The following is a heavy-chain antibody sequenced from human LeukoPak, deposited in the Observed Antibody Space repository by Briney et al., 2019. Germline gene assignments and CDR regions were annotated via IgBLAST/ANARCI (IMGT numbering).Heavy chain of an antibody. CDR1: GYTFTSYG. Sequence: ASVKVSCKASGYTFTSYGISWVRQAPGQGLEWMGWISAYNGNTNYAQKLQGRVTMTTDTSTSTAYMELRSLRSDDTAVYYCAREGNYYDSSGNMYNWFDPWGQGTLVTVSS. V-gene: IGHV1-18*01. CDR3: AREGNYYDSSGNMYNWFDP. CDR2: ISAYNGNT. J-gene: IGHJ5*02. D-gene: IGHD3-22*01.